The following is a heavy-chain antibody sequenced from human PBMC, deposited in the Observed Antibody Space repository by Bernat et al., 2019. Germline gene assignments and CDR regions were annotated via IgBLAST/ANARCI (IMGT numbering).Heavy chain of an antibody. CDR2: IYSGGST. V-gene: IGHV3-66*01. J-gene: IGHJ6*03. CDR3: ARGHRAPPYYYHVDV. CDR1: GFTVSSNY. Sequence: EVQLVESGGGLVQPGGSLRLSCAASGFTVSSNYMSWVRQAPGKGLEWVSVIYSGGSTYYADSVKGRFTISRDNSKNTLYLQMNSLRAEDTAVYYCARGHRAPPYYYHVDVWGKGTTVTLSS. D-gene: IGHD1-26*01.